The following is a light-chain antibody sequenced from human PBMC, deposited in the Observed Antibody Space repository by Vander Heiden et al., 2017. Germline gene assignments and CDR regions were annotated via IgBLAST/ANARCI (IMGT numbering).Light chain of an antibody. CDR2: DVS. Sequence: QSALTQPASVSGSPGQSITISCTGTSSDVGGYNYVSWYQQHPGKAPKLMSYDVSNRPSGVSNRFSGSKSGNTASLTISGLQAEDEADYYCSSYTRSSSYVFGSGTQVTVL. CDR3: SSYTRSSSYV. J-gene: IGLJ1*01. V-gene: IGLV2-14*01. CDR1: SSDVGGYNY.